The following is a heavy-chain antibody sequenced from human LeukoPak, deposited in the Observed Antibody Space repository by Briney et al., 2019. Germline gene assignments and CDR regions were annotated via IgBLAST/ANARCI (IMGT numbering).Heavy chain of an antibody. J-gene: IGHJ6*03. V-gene: IGHV3-7*01. CDR3: ARQEKGSGWYVHYYYYMDV. CDR1: GFTFNNYW. D-gene: IGHD6-19*01. CDR2: IKQDESEI. Sequence: GGSLRLSCAASGFTFNNYWMSWVRQAPGKGLEWVANIKQDESEIYYVDSVKGRFTISRDNAKNSLYLQMNSLRAEDTAVYYCARQEKGSGWYVHYYYYMDVWAKGPRSPSP.